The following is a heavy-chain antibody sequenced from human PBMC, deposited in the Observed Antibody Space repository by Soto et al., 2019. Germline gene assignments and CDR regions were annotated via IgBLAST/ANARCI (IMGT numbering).Heavy chain of an antibody. CDR2: IVVGSGNT. CDR3: AAVGDSSCYFDY. Sequence: QMQLLQSGPEVKKPGTSVKVSCKASGFTFTSSAVQWVRQARGQRLEWIGWIVVGSGNTNYAQKFQERVTITRDMSTRTAYMELGSLRSEDTAVYYCAAVGDSSCYFDYWGQGTVVTVSS. J-gene: IGHJ4*02. CDR1: GFTFTSSA. D-gene: IGHD3-22*01. V-gene: IGHV1-58*01.